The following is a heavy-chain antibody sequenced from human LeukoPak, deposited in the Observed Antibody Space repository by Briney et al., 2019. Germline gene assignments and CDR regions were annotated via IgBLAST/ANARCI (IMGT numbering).Heavy chain of an antibody. CDR2: INHSGST. CDR3: ARKNPRTNVVGAVPRYWFDP. Sequence: KPSETLSLTCAVYGGSFSGYYWSWIRQPPGKGRDWIVDINHSGSTNYNPSLKSRVTILVDPSKNQLSLKLSSVPAADTAVYYCARKNPRTNVVGAVPRYWFDPWGQGTLVTVSS. J-gene: IGHJ5*02. CDR1: GGSFSGYY. D-gene: IGHD1-26*01. V-gene: IGHV4-34*01.